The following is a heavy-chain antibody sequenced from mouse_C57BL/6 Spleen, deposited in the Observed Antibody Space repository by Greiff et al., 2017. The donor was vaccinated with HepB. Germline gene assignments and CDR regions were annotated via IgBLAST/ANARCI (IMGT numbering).Heavy chain of an antibody. CDR1: GFYINDYY. Sequence: VQLQQSGPELVKPWASVKLSCTASGFYINDYYMHWVKQRTEQGLEWIGRIDPEDGETKYAPKFPGKATITADTSSNTVYLQLSSLTSEDTAVYYCARGYDGYFAYWGQGTLVTVSS. J-gene: IGHJ3*01. CDR3: ARGYDGYFAY. CDR2: IDPEDGET. D-gene: IGHD2-3*01. V-gene: IGHV14-2*01.